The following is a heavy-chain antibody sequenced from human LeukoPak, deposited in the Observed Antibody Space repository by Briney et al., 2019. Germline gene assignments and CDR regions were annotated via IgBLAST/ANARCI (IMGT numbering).Heavy chain of an antibody. J-gene: IGHJ4*02. CDR2: TYYSGST. Sequence: PSETLSLTCAVYGGSFSGYYWSWIRQPPGKGLEWIGYTYYSGSTYYNPSLKSRVTISVDTSKNQFSLKLSSVTAADTAVYYCARVGIFDWSFDYWGQGTLVTVSS. D-gene: IGHD3-9*01. CDR1: GGSFSGYY. CDR3: ARVGIFDWSFDY. V-gene: IGHV4-30-4*01.